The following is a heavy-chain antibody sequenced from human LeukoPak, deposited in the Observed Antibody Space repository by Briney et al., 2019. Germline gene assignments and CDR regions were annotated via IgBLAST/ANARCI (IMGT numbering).Heavy chain of an antibody. J-gene: IGHJ4*02. CDR1: GFAITDHH. CDR2: ISNDGGGT. Sequence: PGGSLRLSCAASGFAITDHHMDWVRQAPGKGMEWVSAISNDGGGTTYADFVKGRFSVSRDNSKNTLFLQMNSLRAEDTALYYCAKGSSGYFFDLWGQGTLVTVSS. D-gene: IGHD3-22*01. CDR3: AKGSSGYFFDL. V-gene: IGHV3-23*01.